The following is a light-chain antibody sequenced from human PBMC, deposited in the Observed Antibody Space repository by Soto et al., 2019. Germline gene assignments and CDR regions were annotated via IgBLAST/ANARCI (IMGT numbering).Light chain of an antibody. V-gene: IGKV3-20*01. CDR2: GAS. CDR3: QQYGSSPPWT. J-gene: IGKJ1*01. CDR1: QSVSSN. Sequence: EIVMTQSPATLSVSPGERATLSCRASQSVSSNLAWYQQKPGQAPRLLIYGASSRATGIPDRFSGSGSGTYFTLTISRLEPEDFAVYYCQQYGSSPPWTFGQGTKVDIK.